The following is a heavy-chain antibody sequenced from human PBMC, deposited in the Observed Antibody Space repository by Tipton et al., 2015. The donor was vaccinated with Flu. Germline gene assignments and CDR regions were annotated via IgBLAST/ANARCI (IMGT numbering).Heavy chain of an antibody. CDR1: GVSISSYY. Sequence: TLSLTCTVSGVSISSYYWSWIRQSPGKGLEWIGYVHYNGNTNYNPSLKSRLTISIDTSKNQFSLRLTSVTAADTAIYYCARLRTYYDYWSGSEDYYYYMDVWGKGTTVAVSS. D-gene: IGHD3-3*01. CDR2: VHYNGNT. J-gene: IGHJ6*03. V-gene: IGHV4-59*08. CDR3: ARLRTYYDYWSGSEDYYYYMDV.